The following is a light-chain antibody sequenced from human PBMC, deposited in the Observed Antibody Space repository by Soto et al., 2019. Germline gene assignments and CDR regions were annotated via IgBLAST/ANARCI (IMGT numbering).Light chain of an antibody. V-gene: IGKV3-20*01. J-gene: IGKJ2*01. CDR3: QQYGSSPYT. Sequence: EIVLTQSPGTLSVSPGQRATLSCRASQSISSSFLAWYQQKPGQAPRLLIYGASSRATGIPDRFSGSESGTDFTLTISRLEPEDFAVYYCQQYGSSPYTFRQGTKLEIK. CDR2: GAS. CDR1: QSISSSF.